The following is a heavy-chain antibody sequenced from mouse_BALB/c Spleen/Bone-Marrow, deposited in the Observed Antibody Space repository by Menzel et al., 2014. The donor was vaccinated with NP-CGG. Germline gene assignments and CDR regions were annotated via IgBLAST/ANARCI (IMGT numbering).Heavy chain of an antibody. J-gene: IGHJ1*01. Sequence: QVQLQQSGAELVKPGASVKLSCKASGYNFISYWIHWVKQRPGQGLEWIGEINPGNGRTNYNEKFKNKATLTIDKSSSTAYMQLSRLTSEDSAVYYCARWGKGYFDVWGAGTTVTGSS. V-gene: IGHV1S81*02. CDR1: GYNFISYW. CDR2: INPGNGRT. D-gene: IGHD1-3*01. CDR3: ARWGKGYFDV.